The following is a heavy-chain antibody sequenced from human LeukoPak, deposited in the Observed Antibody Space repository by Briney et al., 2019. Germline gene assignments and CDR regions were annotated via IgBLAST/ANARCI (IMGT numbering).Heavy chain of an antibody. J-gene: IGHJ4*02. CDR1: GFTFSSYA. CDR2: IWYDGSNK. D-gene: IGHD1-14*01. V-gene: IGHV3-33*08. Sequence: GGSLRLSCAASGFTFSSYAMSWVRQAPGKGLEWVAVIWYDGSNKYYADSVKGRFTISRDNSKNTLYLQMNSLRAEDTAVYYCARGASSRTEYYFDYWGQGTLVTVSS. CDR3: ARGASSRTEYYFDY.